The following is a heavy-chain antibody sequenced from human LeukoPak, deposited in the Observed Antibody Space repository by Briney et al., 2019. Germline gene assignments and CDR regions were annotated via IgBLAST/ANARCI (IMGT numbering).Heavy chain of an antibody. V-gene: IGHV3-30-3*01. J-gene: IGHJ4*02. CDR3: ARDYGDYVPFDY. D-gene: IGHD4-17*01. Sequence: GGSLRLSCAASGFTFSSYAMHWVRQAPGKGLEWVAVISYDGSNKYYADSVKGRFTISRDNSKNTLYLQMNSLRAEDTAVYYCARDYGDYVPFDYWGQGTLVTVFS. CDR1: GFTFSSYA. CDR2: ISYDGSNK.